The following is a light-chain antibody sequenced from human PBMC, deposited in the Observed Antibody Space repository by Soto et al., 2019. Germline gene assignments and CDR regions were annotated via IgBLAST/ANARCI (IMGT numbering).Light chain of an antibody. V-gene: IGKV1-33*01. CDR3: EQFDNLPT. CDR2: DAS. CDR1: QDISNN. J-gene: IGKJ2*01. Sequence: DIQMTQSPSSLSASVGDRVTITCQASQDISNNVNWFQHKPGEAPKLLIYDASNLETGVPSRFSGGGSGTDFTLTIGSLQPEDIATYYCEQFDNLPTFGQGTKVEIK.